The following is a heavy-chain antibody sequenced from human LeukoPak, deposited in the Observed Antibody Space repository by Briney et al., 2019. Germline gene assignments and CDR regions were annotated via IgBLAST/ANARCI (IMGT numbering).Heavy chain of an antibody. V-gene: IGHV1-69*13. CDR2: IIPIFGTA. J-gene: IGHJ6*03. D-gene: IGHD3-22*01. CDR3: ARVSHYYDSSGYYSRAKYYYYYYMDV. CDR1: GGTFSSYA. Sequence: ASVKVSCKASGGTFSSYAISWVRQAPGQGLEWMGGIIPIFGTANYAQKFQGRVTITADESTSTAYMELSSLRSEDTAVYYCARVSHYYDSSGYYSRAKYYYYYYMDVWGKGTTVTISS.